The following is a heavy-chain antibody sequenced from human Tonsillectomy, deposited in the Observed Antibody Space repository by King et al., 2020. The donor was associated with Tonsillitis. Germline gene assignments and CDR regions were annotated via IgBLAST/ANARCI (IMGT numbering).Heavy chain of an antibody. CDR1: GGTFSSYA. CDR2: IIPIIGRT. V-gene: IGHV1-69*11. Sequence: QLVQSGAEMKKPGSSVKVSCKASGGTFSSYAFSWVRQAPGQGLEWMGRIIPIIGRTNYAQKFQDRVTITADESTSTAYMELTSLRSGDTAVYYCASPGIGTVSFDYWRQGTLVTVSS. D-gene: IGHD1-1*01. CDR3: ASPGIGTVSFDY. J-gene: IGHJ4*02.